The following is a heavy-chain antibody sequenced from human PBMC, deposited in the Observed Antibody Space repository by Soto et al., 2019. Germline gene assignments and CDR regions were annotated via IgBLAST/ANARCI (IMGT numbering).Heavy chain of an antibody. CDR2: ISGSGGST. Sequence: EVQLLESGGGLVQPGGSLRLSCAASGFTFSSYAMSWVHQAPGKGLEWVSAISGSGGSTYYADSVKGRFTISRDNSKNTLYLQMNSLRAEDTAVYYCARGKQNPYYYYGMDVWGQGTTVTVSS. CDR3: ARGKQNPYYYYGMDV. CDR1: GFTFSSYA. J-gene: IGHJ6*02. D-gene: IGHD3-16*01. V-gene: IGHV3-23*01.